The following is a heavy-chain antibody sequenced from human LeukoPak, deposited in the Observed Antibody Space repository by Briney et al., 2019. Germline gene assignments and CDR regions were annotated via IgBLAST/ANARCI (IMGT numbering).Heavy chain of an antibody. CDR1: GGSISSGGYY. Sequence: KPSETLSLTCTVSGGSISSGGYYWSWIRQPPGKGLEWIGYIYHSGSTYYNPSLKSRVTISVDRSKNQFSLKLSSVTAADTAVYYCARFRAATLSWFDPWGQGTLVTVSS. CDR3: ARFRAATLSWFDP. V-gene: IGHV4-30-2*01. D-gene: IGHD3-10*01. J-gene: IGHJ5*02. CDR2: IYHSGST.